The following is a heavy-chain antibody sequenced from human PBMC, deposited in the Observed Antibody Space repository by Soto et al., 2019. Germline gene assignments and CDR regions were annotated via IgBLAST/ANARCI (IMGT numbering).Heavy chain of an antibody. CDR3: ARSLRDTAMVTDPDY. J-gene: IGHJ4*02. V-gene: IGHV1-18*01. CDR2: ISTYSGDT. Sequence: ASVKVSCKASGYTFFTYDISWVRQAPGQGLEWMGWISTYSGDTNYAQKLQGRVTMTTDTSTSTAYMELRSLRSDDTAVYYCARSLRDTAMVTDPDYWGQGTLVTVSS. D-gene: IGHD5-18*01. CDR1: GYTFFTYD.